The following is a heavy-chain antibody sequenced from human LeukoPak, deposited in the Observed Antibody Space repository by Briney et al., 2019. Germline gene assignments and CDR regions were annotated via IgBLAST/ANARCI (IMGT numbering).Heavy chain of an antibody. J-gene: IGHJ3*02. Sequence: GASVKVSCKASGYTFTSYGISWVRQAPGQGLEWMGWISAYNGNTNYAQKLQGRVTMTTDTSTSTAYMELRSLRSDDTAVYYCARSSYYDSTPEAFDIWGQGTMDTVSS. V-gene: IGHV1-18*01. CDR3: ARSSYYDSTPEAFDI. CDR1: GYTFTSYG. D-gene: IGHD3-22*01. CDR2: ISAYNGNT.